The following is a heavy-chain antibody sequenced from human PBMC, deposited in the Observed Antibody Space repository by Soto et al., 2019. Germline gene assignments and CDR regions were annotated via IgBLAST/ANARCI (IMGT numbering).Heavy chain of an antibody. J-gene: IGHJ5*02. CDR2: IIPIFGTA. CDR1: GGTFSSYA. V-gene: IGHV1-69*01. Sequence: QVQLVQYGAEVKKPGSSVKVSCKASGGTFSSYAISWVRQAPGQGLEWMGGIIPIFGTANYAQKFQGRVTITADESTSTAYMELSSLRSEDTAVYYCARLYCSGGSCYSGWFDPWGQGTLVTVSS. CDR3: ARLYCSGGSCYSGWFDP. D-gene: IGHD2-15*01.